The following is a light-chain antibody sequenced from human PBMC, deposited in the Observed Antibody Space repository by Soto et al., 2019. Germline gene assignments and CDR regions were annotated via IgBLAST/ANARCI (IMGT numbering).Light chain of an antibody. V-gene: IGLV7-46*01. Sequence: QAVVTQEPSLTVSPGGTVTLTCGSSTGAVTSGHYPYWFQQKPGQAPRTLLYDTSNKHSWTPARFSGSLLGGKAALTLSGAQTEDEAEYYCLVSYSGAWVFGGGTKLTVL. CDR1: TGAVTSGHY. CDR3: LVSYSGAWV. J-gene: IGLJ3*02. CDR2: DTS.